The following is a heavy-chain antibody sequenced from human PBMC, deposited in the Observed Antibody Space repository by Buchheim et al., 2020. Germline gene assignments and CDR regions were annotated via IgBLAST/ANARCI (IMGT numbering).Heavy chain of an antibody. CDR3: ARGEGVGATEDY. V-gene: IGHV4-61*01. CDR1: GGSVSSGSYY. D-gene: IGHD5-12*01. CDR2: IYYSGST. J-gene: IGHJ4*02. Sequence: QVQLQESGPGLVKPSETLSLTCTVSGGSVSSGSYYWSWIRQPPGKGLEWIGYIYYSGSTNYNPSLKSRVTISVDTSKNQFSLKLSSVTAADTAVYYCARGEGVGATEDYWGQGTL.